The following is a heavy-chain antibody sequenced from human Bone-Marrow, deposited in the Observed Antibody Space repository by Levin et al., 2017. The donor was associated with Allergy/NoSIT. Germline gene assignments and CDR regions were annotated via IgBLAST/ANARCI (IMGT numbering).Heavy chain of an antibody. CDR2: ISYDGSNK. CDR1: GFTFSSNG. J-gene: IGHJ6*03. D-gene: IGHD2-2*01. Sequence: GGSLRLSCAASGFTFSSNGMHWVRQAPGKGLEWVAVISYDGSNKLYADSVKGRFTISRDNSKNKLDLQMTGLRAEDTALYYCAKDGPYCSSSSCYSGYDYMDVWGKGTTVTVSS. V-gene: IGHV3-30*18. CDR3: AKDGPYCSSSSCYSGYDYMDV.